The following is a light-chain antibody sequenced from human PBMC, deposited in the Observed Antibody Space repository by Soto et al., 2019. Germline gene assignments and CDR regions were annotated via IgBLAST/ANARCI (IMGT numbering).Light chain of an antibody. Sequence: QTVVTQEPSLTVSPGGTVTLTCASSTGAVTSVDYANWFQQKPGQAPRALIYSTSNKYSWTPARFSGSLLGGKAALTLSGLLPEDEADYFCLLYWGGPHVFDGGTKLTVL. CDR3: LLYWGGPHV. CDR1: TGAVTSVDY. CDR2: STS. J-gene: IGLJ2*01. V-gene: IGLV7-43*01.